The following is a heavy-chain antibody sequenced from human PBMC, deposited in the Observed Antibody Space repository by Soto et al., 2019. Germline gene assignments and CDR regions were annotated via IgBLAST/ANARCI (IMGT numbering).Heavy chain of an antibody. CDR1: GFTFSSYA. V-gene: IGHV3-30-3*01. CDR2: ISYDGSNK. CDR3: ARCRATYYDFWSGYYTGIGDGYYGMDV. J-gene: IGHJ6*02. Sequence: GGSLRLSCAASGFTFSSYAMHWVRQAPGKGLEWVAVISYDGSNKYYADSVKGRFTISRDNSKNTLYLQMNSLRAGDTAVYYCARCRATYYDFWSGYYTGIGDGYYGMDVWGQGTTVTVSS. D-gene: IGHD3-3*01.